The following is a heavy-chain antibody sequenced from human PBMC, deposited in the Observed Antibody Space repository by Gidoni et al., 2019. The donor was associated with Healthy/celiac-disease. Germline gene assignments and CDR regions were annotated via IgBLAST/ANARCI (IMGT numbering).Heavy chain of an antibody. CDR3: ARAGGYGILPYWFDP. D-gene: IGHD5-12*01. CDR2: IFTIGST. CDR1: GGSISSYY. Sequence: QVQLQESGPGLVKPSETLSLTCTVSGGSISSYYWSWIRQPAGKGLEWIGRIFTIGSTNYNPSLKSRVTMSVDTSKNQFSLKLSSVTAADTAVYYCARAGGYGILPYWFDPWGQGTLVTVSS. J-gene: IGHJ5*02. V-gene: IGHV4-4*07.